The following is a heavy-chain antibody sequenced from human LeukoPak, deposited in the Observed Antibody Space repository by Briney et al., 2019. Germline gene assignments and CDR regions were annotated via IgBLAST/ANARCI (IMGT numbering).Heavy chain of an antibody. Sequence: PGGSLRLSCAASGFTFSSYAMSWVRQAPGKGLEWVSAISGSGGSTYYADSVKGRFTISRDNSKNMLYLQMNSLRAEDTAVYYCAKDAYYYDSSGYYRAFDIWGQGTMVTVSS. CDR2: ISGSGGST. CDR3: AKDAYYYDSSGYYRAFDI. J-gene: IGHJ3*02. V-gene: IGHV3-23*01. CDR1: GFTFSSYA. D-gene: IGHD3-22*01.